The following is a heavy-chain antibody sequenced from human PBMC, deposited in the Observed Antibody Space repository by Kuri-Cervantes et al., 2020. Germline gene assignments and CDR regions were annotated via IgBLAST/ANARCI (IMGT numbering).Heavy chain of an antibody. CDR2: INPSGGST. D-gene: IGHD3-22*01. V-gene: IGHV1-46*01. CDR3: AKDLGPFMIVVVNPDY. J-gene: IGHJ4*02. CDR1: GYTFTKYC. Sequence: ASVKVSCKASGYTFTKYCMHWVRQAPGQGLEWMGIINPSGGSTSYAQKVQGRVTTTRDTSTSTVYMELSSLRAEDTAVYYCAKDLGPFMIVVVNPDYWGQGTLVTVSS.